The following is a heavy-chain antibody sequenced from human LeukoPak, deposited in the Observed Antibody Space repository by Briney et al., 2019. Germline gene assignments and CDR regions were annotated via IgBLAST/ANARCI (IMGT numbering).Heavy chain of an antibody. CDR2: IYYSGST. Sequence: ASETLSLTCTVSGGSISSYYWSWIRQPPGKGLEWIGYIYYSGSTNYNPSLKSRVTISVDTSKNQFSLKLSSVTAADTAVYYCARGQLRSSNWFDPWGQGTLVTVSS. V-gene: IGHV4-59*01. CDR3: ARGQLRSSNWFDP. J-gene: IGHJ5*02. CDR1: GGSISSYY. D-gene: IGHD4-17*01.